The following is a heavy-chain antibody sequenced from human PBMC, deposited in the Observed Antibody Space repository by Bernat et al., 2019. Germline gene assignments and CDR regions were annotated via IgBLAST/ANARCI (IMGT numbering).Heavy chain of an antibody. J-gene: IGHJ4*02. CDR2: FSGRGGAT. V-gene: IGHV3-23*01. D-gene: IGHD6-19*01. CDR1: GFTFSTYA. Sequence: EVQLLESGGDLVQPGGSLRLSCAASGFTFSTYAMSWVRRAPGKWLEWVSSFSGRGGATYYADSVKGRFIISRDNSKNTLYLQMNSLRAEDTAVYYCAKDLGSGWYSFDYWGQGTLVTVPS. CDR3: AKDLGSGWYSFDY.